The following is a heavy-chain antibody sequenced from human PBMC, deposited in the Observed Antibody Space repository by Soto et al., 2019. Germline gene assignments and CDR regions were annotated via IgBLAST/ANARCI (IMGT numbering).Heavy chain of an antibody. CDR2: MSPNSGAT. V-gene: IGHV1-8*01. CDR3: ARGVDAGVDV. CDR1: GYTFTSYD. Sequence: QVQLVQSGAEVTKPGASVKVSCKASGYTFTSYDINWVRQATGQGLEWMGWMSPNSGATGYAQKFQGRVTMTRDTSISTAYMELSNLRSEDTAIYYCARGVDAGVDVWGQWSTVTVSS. J-gene: IGHJ6*02. D-gene: IGHD1-1*01.